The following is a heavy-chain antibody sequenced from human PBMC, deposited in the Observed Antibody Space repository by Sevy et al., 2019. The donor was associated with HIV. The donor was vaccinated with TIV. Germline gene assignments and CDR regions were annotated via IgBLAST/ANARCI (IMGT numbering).Heavy chain of an antibody. CDR3: ARGTGRDSGYRGLYGMDV. Sequence: GGSLRLSCAASGFTFSSYDMHWVRQATGKGLEWVSAIGTAGDTYYPGSVKGRFTISRENAKNSLYLQMNSLRAGDTAVYYCARGTGRDSGYRGLYGMDVCGQGTTVTVSS. V-gene: IGHV3-13*01. J-gene: IGHJ6*02. CDR1: GFTFSSYD. D-gene: IGHD5-12*01. CDR2: IGTAGDT.